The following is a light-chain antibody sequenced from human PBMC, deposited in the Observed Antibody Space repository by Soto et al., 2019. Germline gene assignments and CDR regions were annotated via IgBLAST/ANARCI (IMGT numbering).Light chain of an antibody. Sequence: DVVMPQSPLSLPVTLGQPASISCRSRQSLVYSDGNTYLNWFHQRPGQSPRRLIYKVSNRDSRVPDRFSGSGSGTDFTLKISSVEAEDVGVYYCMQSLQTWTFGRGTKVDIK. J-gene: IGKJ1*01. CDR1: QSLVYSDGNTY. CDR3: MQSLQTWT. CDR2: KVS. V-gene: IGKV2-30*01.